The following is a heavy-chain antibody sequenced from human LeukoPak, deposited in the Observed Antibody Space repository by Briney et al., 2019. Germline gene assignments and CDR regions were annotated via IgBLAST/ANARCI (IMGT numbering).Heavy chain of an antibody. J-gene: IGHJ3*02. D-gene: IGHD3-3*01. CDR2: IYTSGST. CDR1: GGSISSGSYY. V-gene: IGHV4-61*02. CDR3: ARAQDFWSRYRHFDI. Sequence: SQTLSLTCTVSGGSISSGSYYWSWIRQTAGMGLEWIGRIYTSGSTNYNPSLKSRVTISVDTSKNQFSLKLSSVTAADTAVYYCARAQDFWSRYRHFDILGQGTMVTVSS.